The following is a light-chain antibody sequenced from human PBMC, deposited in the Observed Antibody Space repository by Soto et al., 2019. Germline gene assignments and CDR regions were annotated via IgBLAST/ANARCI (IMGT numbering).Light chain of an antibody. CDR2: DAS. J-gene: IGKJ2*01. Sequence: EIVLTQSPATLSLSPGERATLSCRASQTVSSYLAWYQQKPGQAPRLLIYDASNRATGNPARFSGSGSGTDFTLTIISLDPEDFAVYYCQQRSNWPTKYTFGQGTKLEIK. V-gene: IGKV3-11*01. CDR1: QTVSSY. CDR3: QQRSNWPTKYT.